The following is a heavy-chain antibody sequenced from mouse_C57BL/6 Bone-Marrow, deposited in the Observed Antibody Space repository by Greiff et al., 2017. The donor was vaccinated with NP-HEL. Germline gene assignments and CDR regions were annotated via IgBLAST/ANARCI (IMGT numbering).Heavy chain of an antibody. CDR2: ISSGSSTI. J-gene: IGHJ2*01. Sequence: EVKVEESGGGLVKPGGSLKLSCAASGFTFSDYGMHWVRQAPEKGLEWVAYISSGSSTIYYADTVKGRFTISRDNAKNTLFLQMTSLRSEDTAMYYCARTVDYFDYWGQGTTLTVSS. V-gene: IGHV5-17*01. CDR1: GFTFSDYG. CDR3: ARTVDYFDY.